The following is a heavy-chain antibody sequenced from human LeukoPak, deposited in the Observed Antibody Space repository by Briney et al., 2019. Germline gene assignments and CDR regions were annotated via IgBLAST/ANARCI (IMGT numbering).Heavy chain of an antibody. Sequence: PGGSLRLSCAASGFILSTHGXXWVRXAXXXXXXWVAGMWYDGSREDYADSVKGRFTISRDMSKNTLNLQMNSLRVEDTAMFYCARDLSFGSLDFRGQGTLVTVSS. CDR1: GFILSTHG. V-gene: IGHV3-33*01. CDR3: ARDLSFGSLDF. J-gene: IGHJ4*02. D-gene: IGHD1-26*01. CDR2: MWYDGSRE.